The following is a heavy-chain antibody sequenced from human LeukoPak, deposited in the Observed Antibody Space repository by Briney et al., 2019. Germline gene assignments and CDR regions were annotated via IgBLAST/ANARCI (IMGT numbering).Heavy chain of an antibody. CDR3: ARDYDYYDSSGYFDY. CDR2: IKQDGSEK. D-gene: IGHD3-22*01. Sequence: GGSLRLSCAASGFTFSSYWMGWVRQAPGKGLEWVANIKQDGSEKYYVDSVKGRFTISRDNAKNSLYLQMNSLRAEDTAVYYCARDYDYYDSSGYFDYWGQGTLVTVSS. J-gene: IGHJ4*02. CDR1: GFTFSSYW. V-gene: IGHV3-7*01.